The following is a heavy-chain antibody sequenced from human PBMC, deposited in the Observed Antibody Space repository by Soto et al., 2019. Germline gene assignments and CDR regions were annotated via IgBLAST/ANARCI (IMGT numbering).Heavy chain of an antibody. Sequence: PSETLSLTCTFSDGSISSYYWSWIRPPPGKGLEWIGYIYYSGSTNYNPSLKSRVTISVDTSKNQFSLKLSSVAAADTAVYYCARVWGGAFDIWGQGTMVTVSS. D-gene: IGHD3-10*01. CDR1: DGSISSYY. V-gene: IGHV4-59*01. CDR3: ARVWGGAFDI. CDR2: IYYSGST. J-gene: IGHJ3*02.